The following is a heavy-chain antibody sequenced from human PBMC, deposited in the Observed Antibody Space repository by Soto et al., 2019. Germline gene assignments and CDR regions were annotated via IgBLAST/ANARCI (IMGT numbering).Heavy chain of an antibody. CDR2: INSSGITI. CDR3: AAAYCITPTCNWGPGH. D-gene: IGHD2-2*01. V-gene: IGHV3-11*01. CDR1: GFTFSDYY. J-gene: IGHJ4*02. Sequence: GGSLRLSCAASGFTFSDYYMSWIRQAPGKGLEWVSFINSSGITIFHVDSVKGRFTISRDNARNSVYLHMNTLRAEDTAVYYCAAAYCITPTCNWGPGHWGRGTLVTVSS.